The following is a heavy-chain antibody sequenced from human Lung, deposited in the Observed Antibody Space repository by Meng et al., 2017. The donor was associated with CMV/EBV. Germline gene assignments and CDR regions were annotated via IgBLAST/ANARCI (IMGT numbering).Heavy chain of an antibody. D-gene: IGHD2-2*01. CDR3: ARRKTVNQLVFTRPNFYGMDV. CDR2: INHSGST. V-gene: IGHV4-34*01. CDR1: GGSFSGYY. J-gene: IGHJ6*02. Sequence: GSLRLSCAVYGGSFSGYYWSWIRQAPGKGLGWIGEINHSGSTNNNPSLKSRVTISVDTSKNQFSLKLSSMTAADTAVYYCARRKTVNQLVFTRPNFYGMDVWGQGTTVXVSS.